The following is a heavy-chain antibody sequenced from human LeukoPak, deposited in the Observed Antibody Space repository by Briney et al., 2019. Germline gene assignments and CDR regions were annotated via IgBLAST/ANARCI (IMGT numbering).Heavy chain of an antibody. CDR3: ARDRGSYCGGDCHFDY. V-gene: IGHV1-18*01. CDR2: ISAYNGNT. J-gene: IGHJ4*02. D-gene: IGHD2-21*02. Sequence: EASVEVSCKASGYTFTSYGISWVRQAPGQGLQWMGWISAYNGNTNYAQKLQGRVTMTTDTSTSTAYMEQRSLRSDDTAVYYCARDRGSYCGGDCHFDYWGQGTLVTVSS. CDR1: GYTFTSYG.